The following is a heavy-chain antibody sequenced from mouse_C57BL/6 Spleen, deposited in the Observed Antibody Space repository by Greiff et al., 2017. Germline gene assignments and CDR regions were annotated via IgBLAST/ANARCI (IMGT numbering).Heavy chain of an antibody. CDR1: GYTFTSYW. Sequence: QVQLQQPGAELVRPGTSVKLSCKASGYTFTSYWMHWVKQRPGQGLEWIGVIDPSDSYTNYNQKFKGKATLTVDTSSSTAYMQLSSLTSEDSAVYYCARDYSTLFDYWGQGTTLTVSS. D-gene: IGHD2-5*01. J-gene: IGHJ2*01. V-gene: IGHV1-59*01. CDR2: IDPSDSYT. CDR3: ARDYSTLFDY.